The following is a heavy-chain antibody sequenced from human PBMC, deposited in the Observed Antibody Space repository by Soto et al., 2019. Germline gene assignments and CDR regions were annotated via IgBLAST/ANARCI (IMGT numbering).Heavy chain of an antibody. CDR2: INDSGNI. J-gene: IGHJ6*03. V-gene: IGHV4-34*01. CDR1: GGSLSGYQ. Sequence: QVQLQQWGAGLLKPSETLSLTCAVYGGSLSGYQWSWIRQPPGKGLEWIGEINDSGNINYNPSLSILVPILQDTPRKQTSLKESAVTAAASSAYYSARVLILWFGELSRRRGYYFYMDVWGKGTTVAVSS. CDR3: ARVLILWFGELSRRRGYYFYMDV. D-gene: IGHD3-10*01.